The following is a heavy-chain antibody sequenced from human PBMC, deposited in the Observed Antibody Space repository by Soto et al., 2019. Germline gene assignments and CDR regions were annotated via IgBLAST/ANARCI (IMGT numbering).Heavy chain of an antibody. CDR1: GGSFSGYY. Sequence: RSLTCAVYGGSFSGYYWSWIRQPPGKGLEWIGEINHSGSTNYNPSLKSRVTISVDTSKNQFSLKLSSVTAADTAVYYCARGHRDAAALRPGRWFDPWGQGTLVTVSS. V-gene: IGHV4-34*01. CDR2: INHSGST. J-gene: IGHJ5*02. D-gene: IGHD6-25*01. CDR3: ARGHRDAAALRPGRWFDP.